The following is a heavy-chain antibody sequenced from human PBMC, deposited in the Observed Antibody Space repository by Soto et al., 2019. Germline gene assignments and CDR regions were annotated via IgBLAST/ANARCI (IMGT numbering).Heavy chain of an antibody. CDR2: ISYDGSNK. CDR1: GFTFISYA. J-gene: IGHJ4*02. CDR3: ARETLVAARPGDY. Sequence: GGSLRLSCAASGFTFISYAMHWIRQAPGKGLEWVAVISYDGSNKYYADSVKGRFTISRDNSKNTLYLQMNSLRAEDTAVYYCARETLVAARPGDYWGQGTLVTSPQ. V-gene: IGHV3-30-3*01. D-gene: IGHD6-6*01.